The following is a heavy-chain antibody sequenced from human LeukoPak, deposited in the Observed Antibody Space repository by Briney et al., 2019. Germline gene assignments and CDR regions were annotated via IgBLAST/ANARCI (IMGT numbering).Heavy chain of an antibody. V-gene: IGHV4-34*01. Sequence: NPSETLSLTCAVYGGSFSGYYWTWIRQPPGKGLGWIGEINDSGSINYNPTLKSRVTISVDTSKNQFSLKLTSVTAADTAVYYCARGRRWWGQGTLVTVSS. D-gene: IGHD5-24*01. CDR2: INDSGSI. CDR3: ARGRRW. CDR1: GGSFSGYY. J-gene: IGHJ4*02.